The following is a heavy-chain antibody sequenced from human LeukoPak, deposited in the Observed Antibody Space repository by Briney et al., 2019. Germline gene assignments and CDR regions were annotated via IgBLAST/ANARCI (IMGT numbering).Heavy chain of an antibody. V-gene: IGHV3-7*01. CDR1: GFTFRSYW. Sequence: PGGSLRLSCAASGFTFRSYWMDWVRQAPGKGLEWVANIKQDGSEMYYVDSVKGRFTISRDNTKNSLFLHMSSLRAEDTAVYYCARGGYSGYEVHYYYYMDVWGKGTTVTASS. CDR3: ARGGYSGYEVHYYYYMDV. D-gene: IGHD5-12*01. J-gene: IGHJ6*03. CDR2: IKQDGSEM.